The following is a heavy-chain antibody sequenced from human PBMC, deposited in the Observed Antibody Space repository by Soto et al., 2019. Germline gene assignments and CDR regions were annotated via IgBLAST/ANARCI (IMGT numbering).Heavy chain of an antibody. J-gene: IGHJ4*02. V-gene: IGHV4-4*02. CDR3: ARDYSSSSPDY. CDR1: GFTFSSYG. CDR2: IYHSGST. Sequence: QVQLVESGGGVVQPGRSLRLSCAASGFTFSSYGMHWVRLAPGKGLEWIGEIYHSGSTNYNPSLKSRVTISVDKSKNQFSLKLSSVTAADTAVYYCARDYSSSSPDYWGQGTLVTVSS. D-gene: IGHD6-6*01.